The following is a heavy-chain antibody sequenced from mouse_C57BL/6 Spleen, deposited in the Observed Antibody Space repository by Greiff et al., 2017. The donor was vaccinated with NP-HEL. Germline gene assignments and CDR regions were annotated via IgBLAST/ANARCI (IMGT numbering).Heavy chain of an antibody. V-gene: IGHV1-26*01. CDR2: INPNNGGT. J-gene: IGHJ3*01. Sequence: EVQLQQSGPELVKPGASVKISCKASGYTFTDYYMNWVKQSHGKSLEWIGDINPNNGGTSYNQKFKGKATLTVDKSSSPAYMELRSLTSEDSAVYYCARSDSNAWFAYWGQGTLVTVSA. D-gene: IGHD2-5*01. CDR3: ARSDSNAWFAY. CDR1: GYTFTDYY.